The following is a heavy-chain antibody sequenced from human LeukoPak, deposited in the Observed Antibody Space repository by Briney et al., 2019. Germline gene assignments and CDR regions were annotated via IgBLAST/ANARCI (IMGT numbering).Heavy chain of an antibody. V-gene: IGHV3-23*01. D-gene: IGHD3-22*01. CDR1: GFTFSSYA. Sequence: PGGSLRLSCAASGFTFSSYAMSWVRQAPGKGLERVSAISGSGGSTYYADSVKGRFTISRDNSKNTLYLQMNSLRAEDTAVYYCAKDQYYYDSSGYYELYYFDYWGQGTLVTVSS. CDR2: ISGSGGST. J-gene: IGHJ4*02. CDR3: AKDQYYYDSSGYYELYYFDY.